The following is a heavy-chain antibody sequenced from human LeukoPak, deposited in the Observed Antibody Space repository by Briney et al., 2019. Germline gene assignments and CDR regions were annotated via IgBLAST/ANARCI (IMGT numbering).Heavy chain of an antibody. CDR2: TNHNSGNT. V-gene: IGHV1-8*01. Sequence: GASVKVSCKASGYTFTSYDINWVRQATGQGLDWMGWTNHNSGNTGYAQKFQGRVTMTRNAYISTAYMELSSLSCEDTAVYYCARASYSSGWYGVDYWGQGTLVTVSS. CDR1: GYTFTSYD. CDR3: ARASYSSGWYGVDY. D-gene: IGHD6-19*01. J-gene: IGHJ4*02.